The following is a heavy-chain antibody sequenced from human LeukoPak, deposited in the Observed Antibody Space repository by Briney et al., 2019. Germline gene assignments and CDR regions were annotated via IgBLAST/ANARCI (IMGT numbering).Heavy chain of an antibody. CDR1: GFTLSSYA. Sequence: GGSLRLSCATSGFTLSSYAMSWVRQAPGKGLEWVSAISDTGNTYHADSVKGRFTISRDSSKNTLFLQMNRLRPEDAAVYYCAKAPVTTCRGAFCYPFDYWGLGTLVTVSS. CDR3: AKAPVTTCRGAFCYPFDY. D-gene: IGHD2-15*01. J-gene: IGHJ4*02. V-gene: IGHV3-23*01. CDR2: ISDTGNT.